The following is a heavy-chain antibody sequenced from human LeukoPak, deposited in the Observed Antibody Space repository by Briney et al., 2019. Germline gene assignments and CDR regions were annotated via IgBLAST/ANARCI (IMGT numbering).Heavy chain of an antibody. V-gene: IGHV3-21*01. CDR1: GFTLSDHY. CDR2: ISSSSSYI. CDR3: ARLAVAADF. D-gene: IGHD6-19*01. Sequence: GGSLRLSCVASGFTLSDHYIDWVRQAPGKGLEWVSSISSSSSYIYYADSVKGRFTISRDNAKNSLYLQMNSLRAEDTAVYYCARLAVAADFWGQGTLVTVSS. J-gene: IGHJ4*02.